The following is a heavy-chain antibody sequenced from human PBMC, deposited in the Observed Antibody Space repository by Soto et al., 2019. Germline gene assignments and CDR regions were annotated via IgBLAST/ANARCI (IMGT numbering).Heavy chain of an antibody. CDR2: IIPILGIA. D-gene: IGHD1-26*01. Sequence: GASVKVSCKASGGTFSSYAISWVRQAPGQGLEWMGRIIPILGIANYAQKFQGRVTITADKSTSTAYMELSSLRSEDTAVYYCARDSRGAPEAVDYWGQGTLVTVSS. CDR1: GGTFSSYA. V-gene: IGHV1-69*04. J-gene: IGHJ4*02. CDR3: ARDSRGAPEAVDY.